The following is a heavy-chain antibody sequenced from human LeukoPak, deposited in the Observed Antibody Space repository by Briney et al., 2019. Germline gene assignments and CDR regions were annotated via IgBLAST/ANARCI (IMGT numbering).Heavy chain of an antibody. J-gene: IGHJ3*02. CDR3: ARERAYSYYYGSGTRDAFDI. CDR2: ISSSSSTI. D-gene: IGHD3-10*01. Sequence: GGSLRLSCAASGFTFSSYSMNWVRQAPGKGLEWVSYISSSSSTIYYADSVKGRFTISRDNAKNSLYLQMNSLRAEDTAVYYCARERAYSYYYGSGTRDAFDIWGQGTMVTVSS. V-gene: IGHV3-48*04. CDR1: GFTFSSYS.